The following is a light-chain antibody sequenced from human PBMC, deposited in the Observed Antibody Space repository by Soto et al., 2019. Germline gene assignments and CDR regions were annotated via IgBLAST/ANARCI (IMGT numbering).Light chain of an antibody. CDR2: GNS. J-gene: IGLJ2*01. V-gene: IGLV1-40*01. Sequence: QPLLTQPPSVSGAPGQRVTISCTGSSSNIGAGYDVHWYQQLPGTAPKLLIYGNSNRPSGVPDRFSGSKSGTSASLAITGLQAEDEADYYCQSYDSSLSGPVFGGGTKVTVL. CDR3: QSYDSSLSGPV. CDR1: SSNIGAGYD.